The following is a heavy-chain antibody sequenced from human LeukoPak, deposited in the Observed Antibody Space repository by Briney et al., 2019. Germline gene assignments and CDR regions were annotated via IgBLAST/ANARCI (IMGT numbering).Heavy chain of an antibody. J-gene: IGHJ4*02. V-gene: IGHV1-69*01. CDR3: AGEPSSGWFRPFGY. CDR1: GGTFSSYA. Sequence: SVKVSCKASGGTFSSYAISWVRQAPGQGLEWMGGIIPIFGTANYAQKFQGRVTITADESTSTAYMELSSLRSEDTAVYYCAGEPSSGWFRPFGYWGQGTLVTVSS. CDR2: IIPIFGTA. D-gene: IGHD6-19*01.